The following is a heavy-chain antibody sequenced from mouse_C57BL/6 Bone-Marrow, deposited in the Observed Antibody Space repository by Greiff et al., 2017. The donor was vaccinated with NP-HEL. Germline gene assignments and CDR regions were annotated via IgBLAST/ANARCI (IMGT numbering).Heavy chain of an antibody. CDR2: ISSGGSYT. V-gene: IGHV5-6*01. CDR1: GFTFSSYG. J-gene: IGHJ3*01. D-gene: IGHD2-3*01. Sequence: EVHLVESGGDLVKPGGSLKLSCAASGFTFSSYGLSWVRPTPDKRLEWVATISSGGSYTYYPDSVKGRFTISRDNAKNTLYLQMSSLKSEDTAMYYCARRDGYYATWFAYWGQGTLVTVSA. CDR3: ARRDGYYATWFAY.